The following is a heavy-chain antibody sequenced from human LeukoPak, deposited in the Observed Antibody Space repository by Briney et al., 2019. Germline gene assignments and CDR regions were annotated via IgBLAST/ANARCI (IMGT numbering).Heavy chain of an antibody. V-gene: IGHV4-59*12. CDR1: GGSISSYY. CDR3: ARVIPYGSGDNWFDP. Sequence: SETLSLTCTVSGGSISSYYWSWIRQPPGKGLEWIGYIYYSGSTNYNPSLKSRVTISVDTSKNQFSLKLSSVTAADTAVYYCARVIPYGSGDNWFDPWGQGTLVTVSS. J-gene: IGHJ5*02. D-gene: IGHD3-10*01. CDR2: IYYSGST.